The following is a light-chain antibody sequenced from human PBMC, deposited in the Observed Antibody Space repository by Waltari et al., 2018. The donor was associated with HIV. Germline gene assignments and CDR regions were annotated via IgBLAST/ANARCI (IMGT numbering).Light chain of an antibody. CDR3: QQSFTLPLT. Sequence: DIQMTQSPSSLSASVGDRVTITCRASQSISIYLNWYQQKPGKAPNLLIYDASNLQSGLPSRFSGSGSGTDFSLTITNFQLEDFATYFCQQSFTLPLTFGPGTKVDLK. CDR2: DAS. V-gene: IGKV1-39*01. CDR1: QSISIY. J-gene: IGKJ3*01.